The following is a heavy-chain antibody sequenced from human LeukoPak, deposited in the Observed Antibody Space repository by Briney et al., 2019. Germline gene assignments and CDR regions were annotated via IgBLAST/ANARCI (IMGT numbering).Heavy chain of an antibody. Sequence: KPSETLSLTCAVSGYSISSGYYWGWIRQPPGKGLEWIGSIYHSGSTYYNPSLKSRVTISVDTSKNQFSLKLSSVTAADTAVYYCARSPASDAFDIWGQRIMVTVSS. V-gene: IGHV4-38-2*01. D-gene: IGHD2-2*01. J-gene: IGHJ3*02. CDR2: IYHSGST. CDR1: GYSISSGYY. CDR3: ARSPASDAFDI.